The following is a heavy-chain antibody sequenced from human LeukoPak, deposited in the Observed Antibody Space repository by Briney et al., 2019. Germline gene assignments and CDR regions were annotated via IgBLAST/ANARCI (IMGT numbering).Heavy chain of an antibody. CDR3: ARAATVTTGFDY. D-gene: IGHD4-17*01. Sequence: PGGSLRLSCAASGFTVSSNYMSWVRQAPGKGLEWVSVIYSGGSTYYADSVKGRFTISRDNSKNTLYLQMNSLRAEDTAVYFCARAATVTTGFDYWGQGTLVTVFS. V-gene: IGHV3-66*01. J-gene: IGHJ4*02. CDR1: GFTVSSNY. CDR2: IYSGGST.